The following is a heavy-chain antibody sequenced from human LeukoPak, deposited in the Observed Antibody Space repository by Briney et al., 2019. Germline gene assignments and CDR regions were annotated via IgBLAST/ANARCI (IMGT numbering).Heavy chain of an antibody. CDR3: ARARRYYDSSGYPHFDY. Sequence: KPGGSLRLSCAASGFTFSSYSMNWVRQAPGKGVEWVSSISSSSSYIYYADSVKGRFTISRDNAKNSLYLQMNSLRAEDTAVYYCARARRYYDSSGYPHFDYWGQGTLVTVSS. V-gene: IGHV3-21*01. CDR1: GFTFSSYS. D-gene: IGHD3-22*01. J-gene: IGHJ4*02. CDR2: ISSSSSYI.